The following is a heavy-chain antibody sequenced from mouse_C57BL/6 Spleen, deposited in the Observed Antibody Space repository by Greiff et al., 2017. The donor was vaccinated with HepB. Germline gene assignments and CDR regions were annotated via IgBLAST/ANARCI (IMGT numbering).Heavy chain of an antibody. CDR3: ARGTTVSFDY. CDR2: INPGSGGT. V-gene: IGHV1-54*01. Sequence: VKLMESGAELVRPGTSVKVSCKASGYAFTNYLIEWVKQRPGQGLEWIGVINPGSGGTNYNEKFKGKATLTADKSSSTAYMQLSSLTSEDSAVYFCARGTTVSFDYWGQGTTLTVSS. J-gene: IGHJ2*01. D-gene: IGHD1-1*01. CDR1: GYAFTNYL.